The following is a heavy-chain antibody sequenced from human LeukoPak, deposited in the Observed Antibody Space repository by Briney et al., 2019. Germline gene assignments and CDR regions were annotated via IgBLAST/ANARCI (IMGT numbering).Heavy chain of an antibody. CDR1: GFTFSIYE. D-gene: IGHD3-10*01. V-gene: IGHV3-48*03. Sequence: GGSLRPSCAASGFTFSIYEMNWVRQAAGKGLEWVSYISSSGSTIYYADSVKGRFTISRDNAKNSLYLQMNSLRAEDTAVYYCARDQRPYYYGSGSSQDYWGQGTLVTVSS. J-gene: IGHJ4*02. CDR2: ISSSGSTI. CDR3: ARDQRPYYYGSGSSQDY.